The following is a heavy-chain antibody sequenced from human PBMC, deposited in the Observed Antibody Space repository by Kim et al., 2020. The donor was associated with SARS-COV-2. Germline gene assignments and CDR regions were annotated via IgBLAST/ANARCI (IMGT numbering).Heavy chain of an antibody. CDR3: ATEGGTSGRCGYFDS. V-gene: IGHV3-30*03. J-gene: IGHJ4*02. Sequence: DSGKGRFTISIDDSKNAVYLELNSLRDEDSAVYYCATEGGTSGRCGYFDSWGQGTLVTVSS. D-gene: IGHD2-15*01.